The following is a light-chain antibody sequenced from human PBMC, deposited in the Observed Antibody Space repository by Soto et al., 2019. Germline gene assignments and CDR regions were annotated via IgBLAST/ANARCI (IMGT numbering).Light chain of an antibody. CDR1: QSLLHSNGYNY. CDR3: MQALQTWT. V-gene: IGKV2-28*01. CDR2: LGS. J-gene: IGKJ1*01. Sequence: DIVMTQSPLSLPVTPGEPASISCRSSQSLLHSNGYNYLDWYLQKPGQSPQLLISLGSTRASGAPDRFSGSGSGTDFTLKISRVEAEDVGVDYCMQALQTWTFGKGTKEEIK.